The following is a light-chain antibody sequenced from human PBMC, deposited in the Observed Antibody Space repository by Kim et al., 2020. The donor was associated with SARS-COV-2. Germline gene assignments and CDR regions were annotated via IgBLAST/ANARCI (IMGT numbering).Light chain of an antibody. CDR1: KLGNKY. V-gene: IGLV3-1*01. CDR2: QDS. Sequence: SVSPGQTARLTCSGDKLGNKYTCWYQQKPGPSPVLVIYQDSKRPSGIPERFSGSNSGNTATLTISGTQAMDEADYYCQAWDRTTVVFGGGTQLTVL. CDR3: QAWDRTTVV. J-gene: IGLJ3*02.